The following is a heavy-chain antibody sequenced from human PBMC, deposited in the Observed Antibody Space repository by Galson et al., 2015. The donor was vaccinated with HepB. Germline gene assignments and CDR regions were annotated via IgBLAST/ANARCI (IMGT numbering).Heavy chain of an antibody. D-gene: IGHD2-8*02. Sequence: SLRLSCAASGFPFNNAWMTWVRQAPGMGLEWVGRIKSKTDGETTDYAAPVKGRFTISRDDSKNRRYLQMNSLKTEDTAVYYCTTDVYYSTYWSWLDPWGQGTLGTVSS. V-gene: IGHV3-15*01. J-gene: IGHJ5*02. CDR3: TTDVYYSTYWSWLDP. CDR1: GFPFNNAW. CDR2: IKSKTDGETT.